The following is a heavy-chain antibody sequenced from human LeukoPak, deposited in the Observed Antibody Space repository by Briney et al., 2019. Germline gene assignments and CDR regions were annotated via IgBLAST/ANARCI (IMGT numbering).Heavy chain of an antibody. Sequence: GSLRLFCAASGIPFWRYATHWARQIPGKRLEWVAVISNDGSKTSYGDSVKGRFTISRDNSKDTLYLQMNSLRPEDTAVYYCAREFGGFDIWGQGTVVTVSS. D-gene: IGHD3-10*01. CDR1: GIPFWRYA. CDR3: AREFGGFDI. V-gene: IGHV3-30*03. J-gene: IGHJ3*02. CDR2: ISNDGSKT.